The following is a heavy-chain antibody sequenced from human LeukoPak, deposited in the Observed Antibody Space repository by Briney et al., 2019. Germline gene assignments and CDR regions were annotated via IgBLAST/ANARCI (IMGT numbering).Heavy chain of an antibody. V-gene: IGHV3-53*01. CDR2: IYSGGST. CDR3: ARDRGSNWFDP. Sequence: GGSLRLSCAASGFTVSSSYMGWVRQAPGKGLEWVSVIYSGGSTYYADSVKGRFTISRDNSKNTLYLQMNNLRVEDTAVYYCARDRGSNWFDPWGQGTLVTVSS. CDR1: GFTVSSSY. J-gene: IGHJ5*02. D-gene: IGHD3-10*01.